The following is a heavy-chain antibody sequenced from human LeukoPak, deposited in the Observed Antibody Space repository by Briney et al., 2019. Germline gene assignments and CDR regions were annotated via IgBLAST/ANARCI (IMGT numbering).Heavy chain of an antibody. J-gene: IGHJ4*02. V-gene: IGHV4-34*01. D-gene: IGHD1-1*01. Sequence: SETLSLTCAVYGGSFSGYCWRWIRQPPGKGLEWIGEINHSGSTNYNPSLKSRVTISVDTSKNQLSLKMSSVTAADTAVYYCTITTGTTLGLMDYWGQGTLVTVSS. CDR3: TITTGTTLGLMDY. CDR1: GGSFSGYC. CDR2: INHSGST.